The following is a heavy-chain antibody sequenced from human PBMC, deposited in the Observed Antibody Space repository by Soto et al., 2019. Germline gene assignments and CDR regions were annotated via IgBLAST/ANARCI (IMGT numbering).Heavy chain of an antibody. V-gene: IGHV3-74*01. D-gene: IGHD1-1*01. CDR3: TRGPRSTSTGTGAF. CDR2: INDDGIST. J-gene: IGHJ4*02. CDR1: GFTFSMYW. Sequence: PGGSLRLSCAASGFTFSMYWMHWVHQVPGKGPEWVSRINDDGISTNYADSVKGRFTISRDNAKNTLYLQMNALRVEDTAVYYCTRGPRSTSTGTGAFWGQGTLVTVSS.